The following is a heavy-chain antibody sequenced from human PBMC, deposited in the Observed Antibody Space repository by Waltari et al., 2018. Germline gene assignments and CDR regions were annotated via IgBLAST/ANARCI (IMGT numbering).Heavy chain of an antibody. V-gene: IGHV1-69*08. CDR2: IIPILGIA. D-gene: IGHD5-18*01. Sequence: QVQLVQSGAEVKKPGSSVKVSCKASGGTFSSYTISWVRRAPGQGLEWMGRIIPILGIANYAQKFQGRVTITADKSTSTAYMELSSLRSEDTAVYYCARDVSDTAMGRGFDYWGQGTLVTVSS. J-gene: IGHJ4*02. CDR1: GGTFSSYT. CDR3: ARDVSDTAMGRGFDY.